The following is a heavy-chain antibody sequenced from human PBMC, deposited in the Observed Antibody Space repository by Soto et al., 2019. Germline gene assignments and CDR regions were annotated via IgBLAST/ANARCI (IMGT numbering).Heavy chain of an antibody. Sequence: SVKVSCKASGGTFSSYAISWVRQAPGQGLEWMGGIIPIFGTANYAQKFQGRVTVTADESTSTAYMELSSLRSEDTAVYYCARTYSGSYVFDYRGQGTLVTVSS. CDR3: ARTYSGSYVFDY. CDR2: IIPIFGTA. J-gene: IGHJ4*02. V-gene: IGHV1-69*13. D-gene: IGHD1-26*01. CDR1: GGTFSSYA.